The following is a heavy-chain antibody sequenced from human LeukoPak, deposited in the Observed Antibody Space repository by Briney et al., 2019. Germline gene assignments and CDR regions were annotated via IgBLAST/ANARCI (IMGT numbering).Heavy chain of an antibody. J-gene: IGHJ4*02. CDR1: GGSISSSSYY. CDR3: ARLYSSGWYFLRGGIDY. Sequence: PSETLSLTCTVSGGSISSSSYYWGWIRQPPGKGLEWIGSIYYSGSTYYNPSLKSRVTISVDTSKNQFSLKLSSVTAADTAVYYCARLYSSGWYFLRGGIDYWGQGTLVTVSS. CDR2: IYYSGST. D-gene: IGHD6-19*01. V-gene: IGHV4-39*01.